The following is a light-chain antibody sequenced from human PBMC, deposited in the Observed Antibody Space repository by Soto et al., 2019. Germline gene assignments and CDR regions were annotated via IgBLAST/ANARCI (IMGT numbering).Light chain of an antibody. CDR3: QQYYSTPPYT. CDR1: QSVLYSSNNKNY. V-gene: IGKV4-1*01. J-gene: IGKJ2*01. CDR2: WAS. Sequence: DIVMTQSPDSLGVSLGERATINCKSNQSVLYSSNNKNYLAWYQQKPGQPPKLLIYWASTRESGVPDRFSGSGSGTDFTLTISSLQAEDVAVYYCQQYYSTPPYTFGQGTKLEIK.